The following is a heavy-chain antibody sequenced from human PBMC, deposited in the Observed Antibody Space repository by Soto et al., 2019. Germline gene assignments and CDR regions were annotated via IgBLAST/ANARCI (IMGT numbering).Heavy chain of an antibody. J-gene: IGHJ5*02. CDR3: ARTAYYDSSGYYWFDP. D-gene: IGHD3-22*01. CDR2: INHSGST. CDR1: GGSFSGYY. Sequence: TSETLSLTCAVYGGSFSGYYWSWIRQPPGKGPEWIGEINHSGSTNYNPSLKSRVTISVDTSKNQFSLKLSSVTAADTAVYYCARTAYYDSSGYYWFDPWGQGTLVTVSS. V-gene: IGHV4-34*01.